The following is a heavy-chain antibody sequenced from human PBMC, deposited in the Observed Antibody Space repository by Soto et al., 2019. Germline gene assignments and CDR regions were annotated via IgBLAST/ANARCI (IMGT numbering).Heavy chain of an antibody. CDR3: AREVAADGTFREDVFDI. CDR2: IIPIFTTT. CDR1: GGTFSNHA. D-gene: IGHD6-13*01. V-gene: IGHV1-69*12. Sequence: QVHLVQSGAEVKKPGSSVKVSCKAPGGTFSNHAINWVRQAPGQGLEWMGRIIPIFTTTNYAQKFQGRVSMTADESTTKAYMELGSLNNDDTAVYYCAREVAADGTFREDVFDIWGQGTLVTVSS. J-gene: IGHJ3*02.